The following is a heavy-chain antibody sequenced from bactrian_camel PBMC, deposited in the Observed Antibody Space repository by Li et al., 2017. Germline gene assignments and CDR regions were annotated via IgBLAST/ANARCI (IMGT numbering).Heavy chain of an antibody. Sequence: VQLVESGGGSVQTGGSLRLSCAASAYTDLNNCMGWFRQAPGKEREGVASITRIHGGTAYADSVKGRFTISRDNAKNTVYLQMNSLKSEDTALYYCATQSTWSNEYWGQGTQVTVS. CDR2: ITRIHGGT. V-gene: IGHV3S63*01. CDR1: AYTDLNNC. CDR3: ATQSTWSNEY. D-gene: IGHD2*01. J-gene: IGHJ4*01.